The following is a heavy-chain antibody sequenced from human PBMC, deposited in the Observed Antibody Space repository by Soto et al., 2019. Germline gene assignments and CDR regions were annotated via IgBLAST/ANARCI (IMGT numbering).Heavy chain of an antibody. CDR1: GYTFSDYG. CDR2: VSTYNTNT. D-gene: IGHD3-22*01. CDR3: ARELNTDSSAYYSFAY. V-gene: IGHV1-18*01. Sequence: GASVKVSYKTSGYTFSDYGLAWLRQTPGQRPEWMGWVSTYNTNTNYAQKFQGRVTMTTDTSTTTTSMELRSLRSDDTAVYYCARELNTDSSAYYSFAYWGQGTLVTVSS. J-gene: IGHJ4*02.